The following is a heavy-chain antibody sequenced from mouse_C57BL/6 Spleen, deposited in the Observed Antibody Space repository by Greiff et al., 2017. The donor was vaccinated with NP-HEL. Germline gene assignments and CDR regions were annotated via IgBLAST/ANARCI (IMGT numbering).Heavy chain of an antibody. CDR2: ISDGGSYT. V-gene: IGHV5-4*01. CDR3: ARDHLYYGSSYFDY. D-gene: IGHD1-1*01. J-gene: IGHJ2*01. CDR1: GFTFSSYA. Sequence: EVKLVESGGGLVKPGGSLKLSCAASGFTFSSYAMSWVRQTPEKRLEWVATISDGGSYTYYPDNVKGRFTISRDNAKNNLYLQMSHLKSEDTAMYYCARDHLYYGSSYFDYWGQGTTLTVSS.